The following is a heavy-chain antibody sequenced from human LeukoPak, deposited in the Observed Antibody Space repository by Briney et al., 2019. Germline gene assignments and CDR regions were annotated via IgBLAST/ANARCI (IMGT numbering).Heavy chain of an antibody. CDR1: GYTLTELS. CDR3: ARAGLGYDAFDI. J-gene: IGHJ3*02. V-gene: IGHV1-24*01. Sequence: EASVKVSFKVSGYTLTELSMHWVRQAPGKGLEWMGGFDPEDGETIYAQKFQGRVTMTEDTSTDTAYMELSSLRSEDTAVYYCARAGLGYDAFDIWGQGTMVTVSS. CDR2: FDPEDGET. D-gene: IGHD6-25*01.